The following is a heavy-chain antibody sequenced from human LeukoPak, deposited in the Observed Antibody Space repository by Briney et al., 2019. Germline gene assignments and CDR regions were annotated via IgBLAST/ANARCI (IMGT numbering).Heavy chain of an antibody. CDR1: GFTFSNYW. CDR3: ARDPVEWELLLDY. Sequence: GGSLRLSCAASGFTFSNYWMGWVRKAPGKRLEWVANMNIDGSEKYYADSVKGRFSISRDNARNSVYLQMASLRVEDTAVYYCARDPVEWELLLDYWGQGTLVTVSS. J-gene: IGHJ4*02. CDR2: MNIDGSEK. V-gene: IGHV3-7*01. D-gene: IGHD1-26*01.